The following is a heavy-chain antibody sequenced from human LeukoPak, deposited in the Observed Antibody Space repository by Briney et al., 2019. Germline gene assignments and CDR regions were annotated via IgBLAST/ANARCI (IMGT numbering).Heavy chain of an antibody. CDR1: GFTFSSYA. D-gene: IGHD3-10*01. V-gene: IGHV3-23*01. Sequence: PGGSLRLSCAASGFTFSSYAMSWVRQAPGKGLEWVSAISGSGGSTYYADSVKGRFTISRDNSKNTLYLQMNSLRAEDTAVYYCAKDHTRVRGVINAFDIWGQGTMVTVSS. J-gene: IGHJ3*02. CDR2: ISGSGGST. CDR3: AKDHTRVRGVINAFDI.